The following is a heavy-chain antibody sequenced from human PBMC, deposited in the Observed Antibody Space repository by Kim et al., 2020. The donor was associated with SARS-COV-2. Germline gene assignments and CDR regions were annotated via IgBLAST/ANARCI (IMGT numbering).Heavy chain of an antibody. CDR3: ARDRAHLGDAGTEYYFES. J-gene: IGHJ4*02. V-gene: IGHV3-53*01. D-gene: IGHD1-1*01. Sequence: VKGRFTMSRDVSKNTVYCQMNNLRAEDTAVYYCARDRAHLGDAGTEYYFESWGQGTLVTVSS.